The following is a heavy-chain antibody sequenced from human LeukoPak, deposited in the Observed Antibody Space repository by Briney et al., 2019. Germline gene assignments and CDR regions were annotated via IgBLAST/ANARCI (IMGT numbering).Heavy chain of an antibody. CDR1: GFTLSGYW. CDR2: IKEDGNEK. D-gene: IGHD3-3*01. V-gene: IGHV3-7*01. J-gene: IGHJ4*02. Sequence: GGSLRLSCVASGFTLSGYWMSWVRRAPGKGLEWVANIKEDGNEKYYEDSVKGRFTISRDNAKNSLYLQVNSLRAEDTAVYYCARDLTTGPDYDFWSGYYTPFDYWGQGTLVTVSS. CDR3: ARDLTTGPDYDFWSGYYTPFDY.